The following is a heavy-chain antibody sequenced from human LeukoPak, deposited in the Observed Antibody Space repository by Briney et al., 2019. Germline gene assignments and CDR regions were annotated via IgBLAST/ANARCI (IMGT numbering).Heavy chain of an antibody. CDR1: GGSFSGYY. D-gene: IGHD3-10*01. CDR2: INHSGST. CDR3: ARRYYGSGLKFDY. V-gene: IGHV4-34*01. Sequence: PSETLSLTCAVYGGSFSGYYWSWIRQPPGKGPEWIGEINHSGSTNYNPSLKSRVTISVDTSKNQFSLKLSSVTAADTAVYYCARRYYGSGLKFDYWGQGTLVTVSS. J-gene: IGHJ4*02.